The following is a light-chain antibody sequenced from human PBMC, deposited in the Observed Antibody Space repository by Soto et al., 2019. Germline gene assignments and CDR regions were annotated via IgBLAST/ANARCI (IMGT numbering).Light chain of an antibody. CDR1: QTISSW. CDR3: QQYNSYST. J-gene: IGKJ1*01. Sequence: DIPLTQSPSTLSGSLGDRANIXCRASQTISSWLAWYQQKPGKAPKLLIYDASSLESGVPSRFSGSGSGTEFTLTISSLQPDDFATYYCQQYNSYSTFGQGTKVDIK. CDR2: DAS. V-gene: IGKV1-5*01.